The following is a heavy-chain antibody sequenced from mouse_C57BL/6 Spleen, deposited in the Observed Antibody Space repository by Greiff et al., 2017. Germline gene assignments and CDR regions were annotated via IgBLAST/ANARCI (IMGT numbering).Heavy chain of an antibody. CDR1: GFTFSDYY. J-gene: IGHJ4*01. D-gene: IGHD2-3*01. V-gene: IGHV5-12*01. CDR3: ARWLLRAMDY. Sequence: EVQRVESGGGLVQPGGSLKLSCAASGFTFSDYYMYWVRQTPEKRLEWVAYISNGGGSTYYPDTVKGRFTISRDNAKNTLYLQMSRLKSEDTAMYYCARWLLRAMDYWGQGTSVTVSS. CDR2: ISNGGGST.